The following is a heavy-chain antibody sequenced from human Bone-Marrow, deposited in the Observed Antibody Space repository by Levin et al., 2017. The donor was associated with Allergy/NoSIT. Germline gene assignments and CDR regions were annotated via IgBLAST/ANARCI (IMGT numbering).Heavy chain of an antibody. Sequence: PSETLSLTCTVSGGSVSSGSYYWSWIRQPPGKGLEWIGYIYYSGSTNYNPSLKSRVTISVDTSKNQFSLKLSSVTAADTAVYYCARGEYSSSSGVFLDYWGQGTLVTVSS. J-gene: IGHJ4*02. CDR1: GGSVSSGSYY. D-gene: IGHD6-6*01. CDR2: IYYSGST. V-gene: IGHV4-61*01. CDR3: ARGEYSSSSGVFLDY.